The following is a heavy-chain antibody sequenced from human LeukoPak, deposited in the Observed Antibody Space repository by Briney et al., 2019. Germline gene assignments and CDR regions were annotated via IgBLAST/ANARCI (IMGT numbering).Heavy chain of an antibody. Sequence: GRSLRLTCVASGFSFDDYAMHWVRQAPGKGLEWVSGISWNSGSIGYADSVKGRFTISRDNAKNSLYVQMNSLRAEDTAVYYCAELGITMIGGVWGKGTTVTISS. CDR2: ISWNSGSI. D-gene: IGHD3-10*02. V-gene: IGHV3-9*01. CDR3: AELGITMIGGV. CDR1: GFSFDDYA. J-gene: IGHJ6*04.